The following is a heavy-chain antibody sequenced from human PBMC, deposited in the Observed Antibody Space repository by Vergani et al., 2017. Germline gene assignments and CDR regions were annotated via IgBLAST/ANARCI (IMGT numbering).Heavy chain of an antibody. D-gene: IGHD5-12*01. V-gene: IGHV3-23*01. J-gene: IGHJ4*02. CDR3: TKGSRGYTGYFFDY. Sequence: EVQLLESGGGLVQPGGSLRLPCEASGFSFPGYAMSWVRQAPGKGLEWFSSVSGSSATPYYADSVKGRFIISRDNSKNTLHLQMNSLRADDTAVYYCTKGSRGYTGYFFDYWGQGTLATVSS. CDR1: GFSFPGYA. CDR2: VSGSSATP.